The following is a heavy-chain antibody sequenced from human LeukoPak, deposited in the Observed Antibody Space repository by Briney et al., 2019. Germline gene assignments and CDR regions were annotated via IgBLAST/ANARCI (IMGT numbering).Heavy chain of an antibody. CDR3: ASSRNGAGSSSGFDY. CDR2: MNPNSGNT. J-gene: IGHJ4*02. CDR1: GYTFTIFD. D-gene: IGHD6-13*01. Sequence: GASVKVSCTASGYTFTIFDINWVRQATGQGLEWMGWMNPNSGNTGCAQKFQGRVTMTRNTSITTAYMELSSLRSEDTAVYYCASSRNGAGSSSGFDYWGQGTLVTVSS. V-gene: IGHV1-8*01.